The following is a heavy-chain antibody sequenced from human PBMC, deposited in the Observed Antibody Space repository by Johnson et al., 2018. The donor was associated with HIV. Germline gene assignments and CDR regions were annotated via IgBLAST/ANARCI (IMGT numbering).Heavy chain of an antibody. CDR2: IRSDGSDK. CDR3: AKDLGMYSIGGNDAFDF. CDR1: GFNFRTYG. D-gene: IGHD3-16*01. V-gene: IGHV3-30*02. J-gene: IGHJ3*01. Sequence: QVQLVESGGGVVRPGGSLRLSCAASGFNFRTYGIHWARQAPGKGLEWVAFIRSDGSDKYYADSVKGRFTISRDNSKETLYLQMNNLRAEDTAVYYCAKDLGMYSIGGNDAFDFWGQGTLVTVSS.